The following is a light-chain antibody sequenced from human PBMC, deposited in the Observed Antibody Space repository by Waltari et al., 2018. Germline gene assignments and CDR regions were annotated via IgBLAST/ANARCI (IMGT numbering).Light chain of an antibody. V-gene: IGLV2-14*03. CDR3: SSYTRRHTVI. J-gene: IGLJ2*01. CDR1: DSDIGSYNY. CDR2: DVS. Sequence: QSALAQPASVSGSPGQSITISCTGTDSDIGSYNYVSWYQQHPGLAPKLLLYDVSDRPSGCSDRCSGSKSGKTASLTVSGLQPEDAADDHCSSYTRRHTVIFGGGTKRTV.